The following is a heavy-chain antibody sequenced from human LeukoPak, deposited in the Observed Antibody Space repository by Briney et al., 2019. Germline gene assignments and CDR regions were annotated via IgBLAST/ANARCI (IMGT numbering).Heavy chain of an antibody. CDR3: AKGITFVHGMDV. Sequence: PGGSLRLSCAASGFTFSSYAMSWVRQAPGKGLEWVSAISGSGGSTYYADFVKGRFTISRDNSKNTLYLQMNSLRAEDTAVYYCAKGITFVHGMDVWGQGTTVTVSS. D-gene: IGHD3-16*01. V-gene: IGHV3-23*01. CDR2: ISGSGGST. CDR1: GFTFSSYA. J-gene: IGHJ6*02.